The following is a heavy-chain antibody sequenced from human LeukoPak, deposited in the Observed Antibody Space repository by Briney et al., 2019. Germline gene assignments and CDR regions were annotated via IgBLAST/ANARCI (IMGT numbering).Heavy chain of an antibody. Sequence: PGGSLRLSCAASGFTFSSYGMHWFRQAPGKGLEWVAVISYDGSNKYYADSVKGRFTISRDNSKNTLYLQMNSLRAEDTAVYYCAKDLESVYSLDAFDIWGQGTMVTVSS. V-gene: IGHV3-30*18. CDR3: AKDLESVYSLDAFDI. CDR1: GFTFSSYG. D-gene: IGHD1-26*01. J-gene: IGHJ3*02. CDR2: ISYDGSNK.